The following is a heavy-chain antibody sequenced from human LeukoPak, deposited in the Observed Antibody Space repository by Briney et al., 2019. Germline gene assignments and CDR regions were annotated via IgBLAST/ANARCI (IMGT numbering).Heavy chain of an antibody. J-gene: IGHJ4*02. D-gene: IGHD5-12*01. CDR3: ARALSRGYSGYDYGLGY. V-gene: IGHV1-18*01. CDR2: ISASNGNT. Sequence: GASVKVSCKASGYTFINYGVTWVRQAPGQGLEWMGWISASNGNTSYAQKLQGRVTMTTETSTSTAYMELRSLRSNDTAVYYCARALSRGYSGYDYGLGYWGQGTLVTVSS. CDR1: GYTFINYG.